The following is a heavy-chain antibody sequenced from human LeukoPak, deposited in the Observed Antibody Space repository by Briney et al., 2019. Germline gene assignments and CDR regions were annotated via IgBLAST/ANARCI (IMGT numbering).Heavy chain of an antibody. CDR1: GGSFSGNY. Sequence: PSETLSLTCAVYGGSFSGNYWSWIRQPPGKGLEWIGSIYYGGYTYYNPSLKSRVTISVDTSKNQFSLKLSSVTAADTAIYYCQSRFLEWLLDYWGQGTLVTVSS. D-gene: IGHD3-3*01. J-gene: IGHJ4*02. CDR3: QSRFLEWLLDY. V-gene: IGHV4-34*01. CDR2: IYYGGYT.